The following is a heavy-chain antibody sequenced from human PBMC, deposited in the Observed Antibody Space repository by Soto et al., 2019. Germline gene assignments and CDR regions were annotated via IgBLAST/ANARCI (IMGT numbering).Heavy chain of an antibody. CDR2: IYWDDDK. D-gene: IGHD5-12*01. Sequence: QITLKESGPTLVKPTQTLTLTCTFSGFSLSTSGVGVGWIRQPPGKALEWLALIYWDDDKRYSPSLKSRLTXXKDTSKNQVVLTLTNMDPVDTATYYCAHGVSGYDYWGQGTLVTVSS. CDR3: AHGVSGYDY. CDR1: GFSLSTSGVG. V-gene: IGHV2-5*02. J-gene: IGHJ4*02.